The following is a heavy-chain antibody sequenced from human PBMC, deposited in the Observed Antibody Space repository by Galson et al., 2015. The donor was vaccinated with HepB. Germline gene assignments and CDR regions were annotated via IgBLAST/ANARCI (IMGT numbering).Heavy chain of an antibody. Sequence: CAISGDSVSSNSAAWNWIRQTPSRGLEWLGRTYYRSKWYNSYAVSVKSRITINPDTTKNQFSLQLNSVTPEDTAIYYCAGQLAYCVANTCQIFFDYWGQGTLVTVSS. D-gene: IGHD2-21*01. CDR3: AGQLAYCVANTCQIFFDY. J-gene: IGHJ4*02. CDR2: TYYRSKWYN. CDR1: GDSVSSNSAA. V-gene: IGHV6-1*01.